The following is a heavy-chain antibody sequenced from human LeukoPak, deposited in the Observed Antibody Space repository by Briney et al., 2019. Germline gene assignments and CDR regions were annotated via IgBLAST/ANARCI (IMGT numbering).Heavy chain of an antibody. CDR3: VSLVVRDNWAFDI. D-gene: IGHD2-21*01. CDR2: ISHDASST. CDR1: GFTFSNYW. V-gene: IGHV3-74*01. Sequence: GGSLRLSCAASGFTFSNYWMHWVRQAPGKGLVWVSRISHDASSTSYADSVKGRFTISRDNAKNTLYLQMNSLRAEDTAVYYCVSLVVRDNWAFDIWGQGTMVTVSS. J-gene: IGHJ3*02.